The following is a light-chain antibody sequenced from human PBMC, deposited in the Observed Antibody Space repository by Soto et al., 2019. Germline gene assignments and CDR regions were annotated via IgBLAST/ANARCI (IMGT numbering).Light chain of an antibody. CDR3: QQGYNTPLT. V-gene: IGKV1-39*01. J-gene: IGKJ4*01. Sequence: DIQMTQSPSSLSASVGDRVTITCRASQSISTYLNWYQQRPGKAPKLLIYAASSLQSGVPSRFSGTASGTDFTLAISSLQPEDFATYYCQQGYNTPLTFGGGTKVEIK. CDR2: AAS. CDR1: QSISTY.